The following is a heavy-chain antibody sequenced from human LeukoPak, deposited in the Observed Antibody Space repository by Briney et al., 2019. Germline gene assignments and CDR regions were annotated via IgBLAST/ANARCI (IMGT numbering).Heavy chain of an antibody. CDR3: AIVRWFGELLNY. V-gene: IGHV3-21*01. CDR2: ISSSSSYI. D-gene: IGHD3-10*01. J-gene: IGHJ4*02. CDR1: GFTFSSYS. Sequence: GGSLRLSCAASGFTFSSYSMNWVRQAPGKGLEWVSSISSSSSYICYADSVKGRFTISRDNAKNSLYLQMNSLRAEDTAVYYCAIVRWFGELLNYWGQGTLVTVSS.